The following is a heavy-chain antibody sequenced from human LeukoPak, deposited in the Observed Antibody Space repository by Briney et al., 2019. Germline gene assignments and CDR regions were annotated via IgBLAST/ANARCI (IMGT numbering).Heavy chain of an antibody. J-gene: IGHJ1*01. Sequence: GGSLRLSCAASGFTFSDYTMNWVRQAPGKGLEYVSSISGSSRHIYYADSVKGRFTISRDNTKSSLYLLMNSLRVEDMAVYYCARGYCGGDCYGDWGQGTLVTVSS. CDR2: ISGSSRHI. V-gene: IGHV3-21*01. CDR1: GFTFSDYT. D-gene: IGHD2-21*02. CDR3: ARGYCGGDCYGD.